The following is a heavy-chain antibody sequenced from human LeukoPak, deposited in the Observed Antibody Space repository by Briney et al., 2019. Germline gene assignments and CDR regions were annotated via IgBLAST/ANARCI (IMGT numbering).Heavy chain of an antibody. Sequence: SETLSLTCTVSGGSISSSSYYWGWIRQPPGKGLEWIGSIFYSGSTYYNPSLKSRVTMSVDTSKNQFSLKLSSVTAADTAVYYCARQGPSLGYCSSTSCYTRFDPWGQGTLATVSS. CDR1: GGSISSSSYY. V-gene: IGHV4-39*01. CDR2: IFYSGST. CDR3: ARQGPSLGYCSSTSCYTRFDP. D-gene: IGHD2-2*02. J-gene: IGHJ5*02.